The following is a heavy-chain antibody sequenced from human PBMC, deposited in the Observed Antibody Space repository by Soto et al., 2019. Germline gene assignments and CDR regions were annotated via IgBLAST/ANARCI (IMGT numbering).Heavy chain of an antibody. CDR3: AGSKADYVWGSYREIDY. J-gene: IGHJ4*02. CDR1: GYTFTSYG. V-gene: IGHV1-18*01. CDR2: ISAYKGHT. D-gene: IGHD3-16*02. Sequence: QVQLVQSGAEVKKPGASVKVSCKASGYTFTSYGISWVRQAPGQGLEWLGWISAYKGHTNYAQKHQGRVTMTTDTSTNPAYMELRSLSSADTAVYYCAGSKADYVWGSYREIDYWGQGPLVTVSS.